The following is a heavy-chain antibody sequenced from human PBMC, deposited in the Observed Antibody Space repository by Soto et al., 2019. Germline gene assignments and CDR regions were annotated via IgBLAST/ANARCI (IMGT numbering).Heavy chain of an antibody. CDR3: TSLSSWFAY. CDR2: VRSKPNNYET. V-gene: IGHV3-73*01. CDR1: GSTFSGSA. Sequence: GGSLRLSCAASGSTFSGSAIHWVRQASGKGLEWVGHVRSKPNNYETAYAASVKGRFTISRDDSKNTVYLQMNSLQTENTAVYYCTSLSSWFAYWGQGTLVTVSS. D-gene: IGHD6-13*01. J-gene: IGHJ4*02.